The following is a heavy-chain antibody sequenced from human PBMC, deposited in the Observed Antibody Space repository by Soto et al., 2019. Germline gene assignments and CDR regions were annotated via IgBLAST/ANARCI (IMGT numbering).Heavy chain of an antibody. CDR1: GGSISSGDYY. Sequence: SETLSLTCTVSGGSISSGDYYWSWIRQPPGKGLEWIGYIYYSGSTYYNPSLKSRVTIPVDTSKNQFSLKLSSVTAADTAVYYCARAETTVTTLIARNWFDPWGQGTLVTVSS. CDR2: IYYSGST. D-gene: IGHD4-17*01. V-gene: IGHV4-30-4*01. CDR3: ARAETTVTTLIARNWFDP. J-gene: IGHJ5*02.